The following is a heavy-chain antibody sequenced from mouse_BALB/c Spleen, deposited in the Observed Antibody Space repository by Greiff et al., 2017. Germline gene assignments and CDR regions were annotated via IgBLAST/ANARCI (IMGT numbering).Heavy chain of an antibody. CDR3: YYGYDYAMDY. J-gene: IGHJ4*01. Sequence: QVQLQQSGAELAKPGASVKMSCKASGYTFTSYWMHWVKQRPGQGLEWIGYINPSTGYTEYNQKFKDKATLTADKSSSTAYMQLSSLTSEDSAVYYAYYGYDYAMDYWGQGTSVTVSS. CDR1: GYTFTSYW. D-gene: IGHD2-9*01. V-gene: IGHV1-7*01. CDR2: INPSTGYT.